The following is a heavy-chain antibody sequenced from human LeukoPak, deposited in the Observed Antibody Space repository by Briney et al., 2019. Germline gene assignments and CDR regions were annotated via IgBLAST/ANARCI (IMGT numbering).Heavy chain of an antibody. D-gene: IGHD3-22*01. CDR3: ARGSHYDSSGYYYGRTAFDI. Sequence: GASVKVSCKASGYTFTSYGISWVRQAPGQGLEWMGWISAYNGNTNYAQKLQGRVTMTTDISTSTAYMELRSLRSDDTAVYYCARGSHYDSSGYYYGRTAFDIWGQGTMVTVSS. CDR2: ISAYNGNT. J-gene: IGHJ3*02. CDR1: GYTFTSYG. V-gene: IGHV1-18*01.